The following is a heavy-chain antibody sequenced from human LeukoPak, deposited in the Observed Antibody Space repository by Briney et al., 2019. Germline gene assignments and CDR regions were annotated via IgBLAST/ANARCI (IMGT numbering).Heavy chain of an antibody. CDR3: ARGLRSITIFGVGPTLDY. V-gene: IGHV4-59*01. D-gene: IGHD3-3*01. CDR1: GGSISSYY. Sequence: PSETLSLTCTVSGGSISSYYWSWIRQSPGKGLEWIGYIFYIGSTNYNPSLKSRVTISVDTSKNQFSLKLSSVTAADTAVYYCARGLRSITIFGVGPTLDYWGQGTLVTVSS. J-gene: IGHJ4*02. CDR2: IFYIGST.